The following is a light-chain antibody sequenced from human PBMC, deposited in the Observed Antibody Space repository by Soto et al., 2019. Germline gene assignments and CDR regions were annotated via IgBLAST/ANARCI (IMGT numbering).Light chain of an antibody. CDR3: QQYNNWPPYT. CDR1: QNIGSN. V-gene: IGKV3-15*01. Sequence: EVVMTQSPATLSASPGERVIRSCRASQNIGSNLAWYQQRPGQAPRLLMYGASTRATETPARFSGSGSATDFTLTISSLQSEDFAVYYCQQYNNWPPYTFGQGTKVDIK. J-gene: IGKJ2*01. CDR2: GAS.